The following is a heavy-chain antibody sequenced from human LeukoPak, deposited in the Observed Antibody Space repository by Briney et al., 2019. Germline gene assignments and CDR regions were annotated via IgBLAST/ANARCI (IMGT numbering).Heavy chain of an antibody. CDR2: ISGSGGNT. CDR1: GFTFSSYS. D-gene: IGHD1-14*01. J-gene: IGHJ4*02. V-gene: IGHV3-23*01. CDR3: AKPAKTDYADY. Sequence: GGSLRLSCAASGFTFSSYSMNWVRQAPGKGLEWVSAISGSGGNTYYADSVKGRFTISRDNSKNTLYLQMNSLRAEDTALYYCAKPAKTDYADYWGQGTLVTVSS.